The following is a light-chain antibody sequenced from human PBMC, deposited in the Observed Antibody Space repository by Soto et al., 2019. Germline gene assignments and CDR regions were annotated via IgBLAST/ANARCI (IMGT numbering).Light chain of an antibody. V-gene: IGKV3-15*01. CDR1: QSVGNN. J-gene: IGKJ4*01. CDR3: QQYGDWPLT. CDR2: ATS. Sequence: IVVTPSPDTLSVSPGERATLSCRASQSVGNNFAWYQQKPGQAPRLLIFATSTRATGVPARFSGSGSGTEFTLTISSLQSEDFAVYYCQQYGDWPLTFGGGAKVE.